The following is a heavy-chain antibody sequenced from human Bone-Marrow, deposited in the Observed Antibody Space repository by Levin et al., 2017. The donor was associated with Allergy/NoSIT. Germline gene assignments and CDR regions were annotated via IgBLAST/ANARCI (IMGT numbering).Heavy chain of an antibody. CDR3: VSFKSSSLSYYYFGMEV. V-gene: IGHV3-30*04. CDR1: GLTFRSYA. D-gene: IGHD6-6*01. J-gene: IGHJ6*02. CDR2: ISYDGSNE. Sequence: TGGSLRLSCVASGLTFRSYAMHWVRQAPGKGLEWVAVISYDGSNEYFADSVKGRFSISRDNSKNTLYLQMNSLRAEDTAVYYCVSFKSSSLSYYYFGMEVWGQGTTVIVSS.